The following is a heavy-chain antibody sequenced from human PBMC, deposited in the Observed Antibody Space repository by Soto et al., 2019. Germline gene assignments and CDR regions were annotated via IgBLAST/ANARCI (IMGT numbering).Heavy chain of an antibody. CDR2: ISSNGGST. CDR3: ARAQDYDILTGVDY. V-gene: IGHV3-64*01. D-gene: IGHD3-9*01. Sequence: GGYLRLSCAASGFTFSSYAMHWVRQAPGKGLEYVSAISSNGGSTYYANSVKGRFTISRDNSKNTLYLQMGSLRAEDMAVYYCARAQDYDILTGVDYWGQGTLVTVSS. CDR1: GFTFSSYA. J-gene: IGHJ4*02.